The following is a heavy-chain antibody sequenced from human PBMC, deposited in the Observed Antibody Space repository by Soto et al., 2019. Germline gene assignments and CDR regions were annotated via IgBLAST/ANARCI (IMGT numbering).Heavy chain of an antibody. J-gene: IGHJ6*02. V-gene: IGHV1-8*01. CDR1: GYTFTSYD. D-gene: IGHD6-13*01. CDR3: ARDKVAAAGSEYYYYYGMDV. Sequence: ASVKVSCKASGYTFTSYDINWVRQATGQGLEWMGWMNPNSGNTGYAQKFQGRVTMARNTSISTAYMELSSLRSEDTAVYYCARDKVAAAGSEYYYYYGMDVWGQGTTVTVSS. CDR2: MNPNSGNT.